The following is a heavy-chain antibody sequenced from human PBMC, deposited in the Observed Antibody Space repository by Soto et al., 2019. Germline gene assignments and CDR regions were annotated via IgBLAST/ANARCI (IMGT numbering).Heavy chain of an antibody. CDR2: IIPIFGTA. J-gene: IGHJ4*02. V-gene: IGHV1-69*13. Sequence: GASVKVSCKASGGTFSSYAISWVRQAPGQGLEWMGGIIPIFGTANYAQKFQGRVTITADESTSTAYMELSSLRSEDTAVYYCASFNDYGDYVMDYWGQGTLVTVSS. CDR1: GGTFSSYA. D-gene: IGHD4-17*01. CDR3: ASFNDYGDYVMDY.